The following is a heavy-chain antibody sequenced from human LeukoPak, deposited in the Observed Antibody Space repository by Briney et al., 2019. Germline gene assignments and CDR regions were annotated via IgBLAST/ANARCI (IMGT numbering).Heavy chain of an antibody. CDR1: GGSVSSYY. J-gene: IGHJ4*02. CDR2: MYYSGST. Sequence: SETLSLTCTVSGGSVSSYYWSWIRQPPGKGLEWIGYMYYSGSTNYNPSLKSRVTISVDKSKNQFSLKLSSVTAADTAVYYCARTAADTYYFDYWGQGTLVTVSS. CDR3: ARTAADTYYFDY. D-gene: IGHD6-13*01. V-gene: IGHV4-59*02.